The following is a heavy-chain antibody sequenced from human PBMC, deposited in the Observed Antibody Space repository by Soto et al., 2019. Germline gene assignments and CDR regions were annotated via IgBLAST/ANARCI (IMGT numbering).Heavy chain of an antibody. CDR3: ARRYYYDSSGPLRG. CDR1: GFTFSSYG. Sequence: VQLVESGGGLEQPGGSLRLSCAASGFTFSSYGMNWVRQAPGKGLEWMGGIIPIFGTANYAQKFQGRVTITADESTSTAYMELSSLRSEDTAVYYCARRYYYDSSGPLRGWGQGTLVTVSS. D-gene: IGHD3-22*01. J-gene: IGHJ4*02. V-gene: IGHV1-69*01. CDR2: IIPIFGTA.